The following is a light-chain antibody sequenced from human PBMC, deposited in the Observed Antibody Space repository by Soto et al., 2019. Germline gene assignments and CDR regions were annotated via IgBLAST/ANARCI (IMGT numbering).Light chain of an antibody. J-gene: IGKJ1*01. CDR3: QRYNSYSEA. CDR1: QTISSW. CDR2: KAS. Sequence: DIQMTQSPSTLSGSVGDRVTITCRASQTISSWLAWYQQKPGKAPKLLIYKASTLKSGVPSRFSGSGSGTELTLTISRRQPDDFATYYFQRYNSYSEAFRQGTKVELK. V-gene: IGKV1-5*03.